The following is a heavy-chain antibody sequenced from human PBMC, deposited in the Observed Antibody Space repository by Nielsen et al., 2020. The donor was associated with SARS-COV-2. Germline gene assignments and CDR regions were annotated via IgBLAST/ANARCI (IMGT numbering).Heavy chain of an antibody. CDR2: INAGNGNT. J-gene: IGHJ4*02. CDR3: AADDMIAVT. Sequence: ASVKVSCKASGYTFTSYAMHWVRQAPGQRLEWMGWINAGNGNTKYSQKFQGRVTVSRDMSTGTVYLELRRLRFEDTAVYYCAADDMIAVTWGQGTLVTVSS. CDR1: GYTFTSYA. D-gene: IGHD3-22*01. V-gene: IGHV1-3*01.